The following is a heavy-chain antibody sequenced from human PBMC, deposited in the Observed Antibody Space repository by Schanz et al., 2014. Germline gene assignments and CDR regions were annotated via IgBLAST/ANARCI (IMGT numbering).Heavy chain of an antibody. Sequence: QVQLVQSGAEVKKPGASVKVSCKASGYTLTNFDINWVRQAPGQGLEWMGWMNPNSGTTGYAQKFQGRVTMTTDTSISTAYMELSRLTSDDTAVFFCARENTAVAGMPRVMDVWGQGTTVTVTS. CDR1: GYTLTNFD. V-gene: IGHV1-8*01. CDR3: ARENTAVAGMPRVMDV. CDR2: MNPNSGTT. J-gene: IGHJ6*02. D-gene: IGHD6-19*01.